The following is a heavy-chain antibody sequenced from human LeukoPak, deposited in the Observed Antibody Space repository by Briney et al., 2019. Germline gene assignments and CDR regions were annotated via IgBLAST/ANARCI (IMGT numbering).Heavy chain of an antibody. CDR1: GGSISSSSYY. J-gene: IGHJ4*02. V-gene: IGHV4-39*07. CDR2: IYYSGST. Sequence: SETLSLTCTVSGGSISSSSYYWGWIRQPPGKGLEWIGSIYYSGSTYYNPSLKSRVTISVDTSKNQFSLKLSSVTAADTAVYYCARVGYYSGGSCYAIDYWGQGTLVTVSS. CDR3: ARVGYYSGGSCYAIDY. D-gene: IGHD2-15*01.